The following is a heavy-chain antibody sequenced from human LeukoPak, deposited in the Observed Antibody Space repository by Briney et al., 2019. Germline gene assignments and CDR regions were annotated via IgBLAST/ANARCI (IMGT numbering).Heavy chain of an antibody. Sequence: SGTLSLTCAVSGGSISSSNWWSWVRQPPGKGLEWIGEIYHSGSTNYNPSLKSRVTISVDKSKNLFSMKLSSVTAADTAVYYCARDRGEGNFWSGYYTPRNAFDIWGQGTMVTVSS. CDR1: GGSISSSNW. CDR3: ARDRGEGNFWSGYYTPRNAFDI. D-gene: IGHD3-3*01. J-gene: IGHJ3*02. V-gene: IGHV4-4*02. CDR2: IYHSGST.